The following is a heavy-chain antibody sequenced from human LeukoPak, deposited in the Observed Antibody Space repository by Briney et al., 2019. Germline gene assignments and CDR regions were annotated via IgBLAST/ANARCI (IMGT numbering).Heavy chain of an antibody. J-gene: IGHJ4*02. Sequence: ASVKVSCKASGYTFTSYDINWVRQATGQGLEWMGWMNPNSGNTGYAQKFQGRVTMTRNTSISTAYMGLSSLRAEDTAVYYCARHYGGNSYHNSEVVDYWGQGTPVTVSS. CDR2: MNPNSGNT. D-gene: IGHD4-23*01. CDR3: ARHYGGNSYHNSEVVDY. V-gene: IGHV1-8*01. CDR1: GYTFTSYD.